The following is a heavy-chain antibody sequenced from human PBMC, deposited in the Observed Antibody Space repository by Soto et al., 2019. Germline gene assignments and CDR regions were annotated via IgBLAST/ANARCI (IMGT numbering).Heavy chain of an antibody. D-gene: IGHD3-16*01. J-gene: IGHJ3*01. CDR3: AKDPYLGGYGAFDA. CDR1: GITISRYW. V-gene: IGHV3-7*01. CDR2: IGEDGGYT. Sequence: EVQLVESGGGLVQPGGSLRLACAASGITISRYWMTWVRQAPGKGLEWVSNIGEDGGYTDYLDSVKGRFTIFRDNARNLVYLQMNSRRAEDTAVYYCAKDPYLGGYGAFDAWGGGTMVPFPS.